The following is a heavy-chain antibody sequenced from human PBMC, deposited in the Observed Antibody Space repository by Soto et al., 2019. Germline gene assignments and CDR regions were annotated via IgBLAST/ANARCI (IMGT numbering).Heavy chain of an antibody. J-gene: IGHJ5*02. D-gene: IGHD1-26*01. CDR3: ARHFYCGHPSGYSWFDP. CDR1: GGSISTYY. Sequence: QVQLHETGSGLVKLSETLCLTCTVSGGSISTYYWTWVRQPRGKGLEWIAYIYSSGDTKYNPSLGSRVTISMDTSKNQFSLNLTSVTAADSAVYYCARHFYCGHPSGYSWFDPWGQGILVTVSS. CDR2: IYSSGDT. V-gene: IGHV4-59*08.